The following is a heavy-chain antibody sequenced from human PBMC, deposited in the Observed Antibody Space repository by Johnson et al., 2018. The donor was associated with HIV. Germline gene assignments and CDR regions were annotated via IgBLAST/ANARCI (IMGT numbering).Heavy chain of an antibody. Sequence: QMQLVESGGGVVQPGRSLRLSCAASGFTFSDYYMSWIRQAPGKGLEWVSYISSSGSTIYYADSVKGRFTISRDNSKNTLYLQMNSLRADDTAVYYCARDIVGAPDAFDIWGQGTMVTVSS. CDR3: ARDIVGAPDAFDI. CDR2: ISSSGSTI. D-gene: IGHD1-26*01. V-gene: IGHV3-11*04. CDR1: GFTFSDYY. J-gene: IGHJ3*02.